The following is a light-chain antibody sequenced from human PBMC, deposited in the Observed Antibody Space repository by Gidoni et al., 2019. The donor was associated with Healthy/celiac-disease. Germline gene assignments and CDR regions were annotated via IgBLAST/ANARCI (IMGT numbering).Light chain of an antibody. V-gene: IGKV1-39*01. CDR1: QTIRTY. CDR2: AAS. J-gene: IGKJ2*04. CDR3: QQSYNTPCS. Sequence: DIQMTQSPSSLSSSVGDRVTITCRASQTIRTYLNWYQQKPGKAPKLLIYAASSLQSGVPSRFSGSGSGTDFTLTISSLQPEDFATYYCQQSYNTPCSFGQGTKLEIK.